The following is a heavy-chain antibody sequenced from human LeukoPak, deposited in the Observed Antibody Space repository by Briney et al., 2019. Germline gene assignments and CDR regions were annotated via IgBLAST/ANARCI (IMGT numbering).Heavy chain of an antibody. CDR3: ARGYDTLTGSLDY. CDR1: GYTLTNNY. D-gene: IGHD3-9*01. V-gene: IGHV1-46*01. CDR2: INPRDHSS. Sequence: ASVKVSCKASGYTLTNNYMHWVRQAPGQGLEWMGMINPRDHSSTYAQSFQGRVTLTSDTSTNTAYMELSSLKSEDTAVYYRARGYDTLTGSLDYWGRGTLVTVTS. J-gene: IGHJ4*02.